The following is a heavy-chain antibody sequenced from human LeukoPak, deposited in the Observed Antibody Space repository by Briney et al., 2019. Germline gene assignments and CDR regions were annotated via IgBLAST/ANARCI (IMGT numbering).Heavy chain of an antibody. D-gene: IGHD2-21*02. J-gene: IGHJ4*02. CDR2: INYSGST. CDR1: GGSISSYY. CDR3: ARTARVFDY. V-gene: IGHV4-59*01. Sequence: PSETLSLTCTVSGGSISSYYWSWIRQPPGKGLEWIGYINYSGSTDYSPSLKSRVTISLDTSKNQFSLRLTSVTAADTAVYYCARTARVFDYWGPGILVTVSS.